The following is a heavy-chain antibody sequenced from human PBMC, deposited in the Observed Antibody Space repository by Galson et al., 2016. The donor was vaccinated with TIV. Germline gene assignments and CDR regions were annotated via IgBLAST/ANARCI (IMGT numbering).Heavy chain of an antibody. CDR1: GYTFTGYH. CDR2: INPDSGNT. J-gene: IGHJ5*02. Sequence: SVKVSCKASGYTFTGYHINWVRQATGQGLEWMGWINPDSGNTGYVQKFQGRVTMTRNISASTVYMELSSLRSEDTAVYYCARSWSVVAPNWVDPWGQGTLVTVSS. D-gene: IGHD2-2*01. CDR3: ARSWSVVAPNWVDP. V-gene: IGHV1-8*02.